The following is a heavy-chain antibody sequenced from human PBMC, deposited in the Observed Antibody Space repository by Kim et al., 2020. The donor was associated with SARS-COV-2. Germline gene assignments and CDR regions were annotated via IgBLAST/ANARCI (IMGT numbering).Heavy chain of an antibody. Sequence: QKFQGRVTITADESTSTAYMELSSLRSADTAVYYCAREVRDYGSGMPFDYWGQGTLVTVSS. CDR3: AREVRDYGSGMPFDY. V-gene: IGHV1-69*01. J-gene: IGHJ4*02. D-gene: IGHD3-10*01.